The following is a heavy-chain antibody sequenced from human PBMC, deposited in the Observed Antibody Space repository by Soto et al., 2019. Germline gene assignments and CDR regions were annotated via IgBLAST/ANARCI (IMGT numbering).Heavy chain of an antibody. D-gene: IGHD3-22*01. J-gene: IGHJ4*02. V-gene: IGHV3-23*01. CDR3: AKVPYYYDSSGYLPFDY. CDR1: GVTFSSYA. CDR2: ISGSGGST. Sequence: ESLTISCAASGVTFSSYAMSLVRQAPGKGLEWVSAISGSGGSTYYADSVKGRFTISRDNSKNTLYLQMNSLRAEDTAVYYCAKVPYYYDSSGYLPFDYWGQRTLVTV.